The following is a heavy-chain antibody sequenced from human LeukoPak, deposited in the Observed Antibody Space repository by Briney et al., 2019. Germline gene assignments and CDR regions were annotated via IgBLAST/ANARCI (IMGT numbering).Heavy chain of an antibody. CDR3: ARVGYVGFGELFKSPNYDYYYGMDV. D-gene: IGHD3-10*01. Sequence: ASVKVSCKASGYTFTSYGISWVRQAPGQGLEWMGWISAYNGNTNYAQKLQGRVTMTRDTSISTAYMELSRLRSDDTAVYYCARVGYVGFGELFKSPNYDYYYGMDVWGQGTTVTVSS. V-gene: IGHV1-18*01. J-gene: IGHJ6*02. CDR2: ISAYNGNT. CDR1: GYTFTSYG.